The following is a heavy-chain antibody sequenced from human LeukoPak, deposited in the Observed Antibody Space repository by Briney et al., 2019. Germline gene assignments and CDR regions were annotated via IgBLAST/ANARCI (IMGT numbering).Heavy chain of an antibody. J-gene: IGHJ4*02. V-gene: IGHV3-53*01. CDR2: IYSGGST. CDR1: GFTFSDYY. Sequence: PGGSLRLSCAASGFTFSDYYMSWVRQAPGKGLEWVSVIYSGGSTYYADSVKGRFTISRDNSKNTLYLQMNSLRAEDTAVYYCARGRGRSPFDYWGQGTLVTVSS. CDR3: ARGRGRSPFDY.